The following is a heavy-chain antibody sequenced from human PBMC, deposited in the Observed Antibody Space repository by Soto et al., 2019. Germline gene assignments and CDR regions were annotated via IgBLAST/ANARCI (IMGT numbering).Heavy chain of an antibody. J-gene: IGHJ6*02. CDR3: ARDGGISSSFLIYYYYYGMDV. CDR2: ISYDGSNK. CDR1: GFTFSSYA. Sequence: QVQLVESGGGVVQPGRSLRLSCAASGFTFSSYAMHWVRQAPGKGLEWVAVISYDGSNKYYADSVKGRFTISRDNSKNTLYLQMNSLRAEDTAVYYCARDGGISSSFLIYYYYYGMDVWGQGTTVTVSS. V-gene: IGHV3-30-3*01. D-gene: IGHD6-6*01.